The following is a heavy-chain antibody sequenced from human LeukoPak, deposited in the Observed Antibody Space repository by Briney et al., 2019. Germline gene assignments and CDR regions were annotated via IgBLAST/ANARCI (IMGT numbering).Heavy chain of an antibody. CDR3: AGLYGSGSYYGY. CDR2: IYYSGST. J-gene: IGHJ4*02. CDR1: GASISSGEYY. Sequence: PSETLSLTCTVSGASISSGEYYWGWIRQPPGKGLEWIGNIYYSGSTYYKPSLKSRVTISVDTSKNQFSLKLSSVTAADTAVYYCAGLYGSGSYYGYWGQGTLVTVSS. D-gene: IGHD3-10*01. V-gene: IGHV4-39*01.